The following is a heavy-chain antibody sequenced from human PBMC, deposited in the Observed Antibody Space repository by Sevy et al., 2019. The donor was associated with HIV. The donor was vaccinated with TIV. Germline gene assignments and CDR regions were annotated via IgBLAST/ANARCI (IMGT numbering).Heavy chain of an antibody. V-gene: IGHV1-69*13. CDR3: AGDYVAGYSGYDYQDYYYGMDV. D-gene: IGHD5-12*01. CDR1: GGTFSSYA. CDR2: IIPIFGTA. J-gene: IGHJ6*02. Sequence: ASVKVSCKASGGTFSSYAISWVRQAPGQGLEWMGGIIPIFGTANYAQKFQGRVTITADESTSTAYMELSSLRSEDTXXXYCAGDYVAGYSGYDYQDYYYGMDVWGQGTTVTVSS.